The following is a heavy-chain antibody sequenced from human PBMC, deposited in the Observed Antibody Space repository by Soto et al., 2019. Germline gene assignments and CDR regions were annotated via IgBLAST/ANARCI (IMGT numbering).Heavy chain of an antibody. CDR1: GFTFSSYW. CDR3: ARDLPADYDFWSGYYTTYYYYGMDV. V-gene: IGHV3-74*01. Sequence: GGSLRLSCAASGFTFSSYWMHWVCQAPGKGLVWVSRINSDGSSTSYADSVKGRFTISRDNAKNTLYLQMNSLRAEDTAVYYCARDLPADYDFWSGYYTTYYYYGMDVWGQGTTVTVSS. CDR2: INSDGSST. D-gene: IGHD3-3*01. J-gene: IGHJ6*02.